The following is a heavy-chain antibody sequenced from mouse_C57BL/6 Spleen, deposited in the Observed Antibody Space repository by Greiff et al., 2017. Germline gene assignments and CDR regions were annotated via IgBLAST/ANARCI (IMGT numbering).Heavy chain of an antibody. CDR1: GFTFSDYY. D-gene: IGHD3-2*01. CDR2: INYDGSST. J-gene: IGHJ2*01. CDR3: ARDDRRVCDY. V-gene: IGHV5-16*01. Sequence: EVKLVESEGGLVQPGSSMKLSCTASGFTFSDYYMAWVRQVPEKGLEWVANINYDGSSTYYLDSLKSRFTISRDNAKNTLYLQMSSLKSEDTATYCCARDDRRVCDYWGQGTTLTVSS.